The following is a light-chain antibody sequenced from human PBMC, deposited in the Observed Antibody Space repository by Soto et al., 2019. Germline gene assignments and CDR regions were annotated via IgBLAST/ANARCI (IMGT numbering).Light chain of an antibody. Sequence: QSVLTLPPSVSGAPGPRVTISCNGSSSNIGTGYDVHWYQQLPGKVPKLLISGDINRPSGVPDRFSGSKSGTSASLAITGIQAADNADDYCQADDTIQGGSYVLGTSTKVTVL. J-gene: IGLJ1*01. V-gene: IGLV1-40*01. CDR3: QADDTIQGGSYV. CDR1: SSNIGTGYD. CDR2: GDI.